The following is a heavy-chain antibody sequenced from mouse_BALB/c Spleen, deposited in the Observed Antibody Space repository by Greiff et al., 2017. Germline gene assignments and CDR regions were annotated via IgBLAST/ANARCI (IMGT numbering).Heavy chain of an antibody. CDR2: ISYDGSN. CDR3: ARGGRPCAY. V-gene: IGHV3-6*02. D-gene: IGHD2-12*01. J-gene: IGHJ3*01. Sequence: DVKLVESGLGLVKPSQSLSLTCSVTGYSITSGYYWNWIRQFPGNKLEWMGYISYDGSNNYNPSLKNRISITRDTSKNQFFLKLNSVTTEDTATYYCARGGRPCAYWGQGTLVTVSA. CDR1: GYSITSGYY.